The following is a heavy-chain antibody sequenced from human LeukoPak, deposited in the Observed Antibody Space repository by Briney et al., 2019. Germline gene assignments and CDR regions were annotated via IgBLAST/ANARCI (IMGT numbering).Heavy chain of an antibody. CDR1: GFSFSNYA. CDR3: ARGNGDGYNYVGAFDI. V-gene: IGHV3-21*05. CDR2: ISTSSSHT. Sequence: GGSLRLSCVASGFSFSNYAMNWVRQAPGQGLEWVSYISTSSSHTDYADSVKGRFTISRDNAKNSLYLQMNSLRVEDTAVYYCARGNGDGYNYVGAFDIWGQGTMVTVSS. D-gene: IGHD5-24*01. J-gene: IGHJ3*02.